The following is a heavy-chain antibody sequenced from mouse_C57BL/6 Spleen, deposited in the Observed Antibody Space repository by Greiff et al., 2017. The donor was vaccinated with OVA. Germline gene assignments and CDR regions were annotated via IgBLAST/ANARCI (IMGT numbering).Heavy chain of an antibody. D-gene: IGHD2-3*01. CDR1: GFTFSSYA. CDR3: ARDDGIDPVAY. J-gene: IGHJ3*01. CDR2: ISDGGSYT. Sequence: EVKLMESGGGLVKPGGSLKLSCAASGFTFSSYAMSWVRQTPEKRLEWVATISDGGSYTYYPDNVKGRFTISRDNAKNNLYLQMSHLKSADTAMYYCARDDGIDPVAYWGQGTLVTVSA. V-gene: IGHV5-4*01.